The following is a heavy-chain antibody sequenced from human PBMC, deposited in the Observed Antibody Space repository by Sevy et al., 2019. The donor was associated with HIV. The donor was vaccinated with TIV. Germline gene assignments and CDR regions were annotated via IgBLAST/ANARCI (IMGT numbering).Heavy chain of an antibody. D-gene: IGHD3-9*01. CDR1: GYTFTSYG. Sequence: ASVKVSCKASGYTFTSYGISWVRQAPGQGLEWMGWISAYNGNTNYAPKLQGRVTMTTDTSTSTAYMELRSLRSDDTAVYYCARHGYFDWLWAPIQGYYYYYGMDVWGQGTTVTVSS. V-gene: IGHV1-18*01. J-gene: IGHJ6*02. CDR3: ARHGYFDWLWAPIQGYYYYYGMDV. CDR2: ISAYNGNT.